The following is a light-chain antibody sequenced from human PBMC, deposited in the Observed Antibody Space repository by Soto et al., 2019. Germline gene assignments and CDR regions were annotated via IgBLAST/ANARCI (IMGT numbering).Light chain of an antibody. CDR1: QSISSW. CDR3: QQYNSYRT. V-gene: IGKV1-5*03. J-gene: IGKJ1*01. Sequence: DIQMTQSPSTLSASVGDRVTITCRASQSISSWLAWYQQKPGKAPKLLIYKASSLESGVPSRFSGSGSGTKFTLTIRSLQPDDFATYYCQQYNSYRTFGQGTKVEIK. CDR2: KAS.